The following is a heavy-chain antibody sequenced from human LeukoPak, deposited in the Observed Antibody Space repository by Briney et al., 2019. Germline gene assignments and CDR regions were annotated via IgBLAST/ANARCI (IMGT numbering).Heavy chain of an antibody. V-gene: IGHV3-33*01. CDR1: GFTFSSYG. CDR2: IWYDGSNK. D-gene: IGHD5-18*01. CDR3: ARSYGYGYLDY. J-gene: IGHJ4*02. Sequence: GGSLRLSCAASGFTFSSYGMHWVRQAPGKGLEWVAVIWYDGSNKYYADSVKGRFTISRDNSKNTLYLQMNSLRAEDTAVYYCARSYGYGYLDYWGQGTLVTVSS.